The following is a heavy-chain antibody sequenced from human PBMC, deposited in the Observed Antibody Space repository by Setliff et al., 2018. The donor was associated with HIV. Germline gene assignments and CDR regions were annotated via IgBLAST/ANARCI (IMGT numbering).Heavy chain of an antibody. CDR3: AREFGAGIRQIVAGEFYYMDV. CDR2: VIPNSGKT. D-gene: IGHD5-12*01. CDR1: GFSFDDYY. Sequence: ASVKVSCKASGFSFDDYYIHWVRQAPGQGLEWMGCVIPNSGKTYYAQEFQGRVTMTRDTSISTAYMELSRLRSDDTAVYYCAREFGAGIRQIVAGEFYYMDVWGKGTTVTVSS. V-gene: IGHV1-2*02. J-gene: IGHJ6*03.